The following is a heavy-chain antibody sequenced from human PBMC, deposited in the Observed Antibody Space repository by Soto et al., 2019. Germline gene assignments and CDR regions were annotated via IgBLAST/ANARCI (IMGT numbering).Heavy chain of an antibody. V-gene: IGHV2-5*02. J-gene: IGHJ4*02. Sequence: QITLKESGPTLVKPTQTLTLTSAFSGFPLIPSGVGLAWIRQPPGKALEWLALLYWDGDIRYSPSLRSRLTLTKDTSKNQVVLTMTNMDPVDTATYYCAHGSGWLFDYWGQGTLVTVSS. CDR1: GFPLIPSGVG. CDR3: AHGSGWLFDY. D-gene: IGHD6-19*01. CDR2: LYWDGDI.